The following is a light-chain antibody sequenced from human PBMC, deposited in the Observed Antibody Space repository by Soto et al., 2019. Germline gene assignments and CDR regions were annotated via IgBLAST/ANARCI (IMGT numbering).Light chain of an antibody. Sequence: QSALTQPPSASGSPGQSVTISCTGTSSDVGGYNYVSWYQQYPGRAPKLMIYEVTKRPPGVPDRFSGSKSGNTASLTVSGLQAEDEADYYCSSYAASNNFYFVFRGGTQLPVL. CDR2: EVT. J-gene: IGLJ3*02. CDR3: SSYAASNNFYFV. CDR1: SSDVGGYNY. V-gene: IGLV2-8*01.